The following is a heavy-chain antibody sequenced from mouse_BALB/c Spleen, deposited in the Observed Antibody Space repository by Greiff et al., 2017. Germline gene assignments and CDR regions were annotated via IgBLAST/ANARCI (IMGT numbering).Heavy chain of an antibody. V-gene: IGHV1-80*01. J-gene: IGHJ4*01. CDR2: IYPGDGDT. D-gene: IGHD3-2*02. CDR3: ARGSGSYYAMDY. CDR1: GYAFSSYW. Sequence: QVQLQQSGAELVRPGSSVKISCKASGYAFSSYWMNWVKQRPGQGLEWIGQIYPGDGDTNYNGKFKGKATLTADKSSSTAYMQLSSLTSEDSAVYFCARGSGSYYAMDYWGQGTSVTVSS.